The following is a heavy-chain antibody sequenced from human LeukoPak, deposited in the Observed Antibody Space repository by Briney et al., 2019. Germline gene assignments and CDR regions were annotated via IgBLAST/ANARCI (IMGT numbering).Heavy chain of an antibody. J-gene: IGHJ6*02. D-gene: IGHD6-13*01. CDR3: ARRAYSSSWYYGMAV. CDR1: GYSFTSYW. V-gene: IGHV5-10-1*01. Sequence: GESLKISCKGSGYSFTSYWISWVRQMPGKGLEWMGRIDPSDSYTNYSPSFQGHVTISADKSISTAYLQWSSLKASDTAMYYCARRAYSSSWYYGMAVWGQGTTVTVSS. CDR2: IDPSDSYT.